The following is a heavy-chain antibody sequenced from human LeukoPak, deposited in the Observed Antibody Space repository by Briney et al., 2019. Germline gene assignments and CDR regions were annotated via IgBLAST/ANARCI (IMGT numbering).Heavy chain of an antibody. J-gene: IGHJ6*03. CDR3: ARDRAVSGGSRRYYYYYMDV. V-gene: IGHV1-69*13. Sequence: SAKVSCKASGGTFSSYAISWVRQAPGQGLEWMGGIIPIFGTANYAQKFQGRVTITADESTSTAYMELSSLRSEDTAVYYCARDRAVSGGSRRYYYYYMDVWGKGTTVTISS. CDR2: IIPIFGTA. CDR1: GGTFSSYA. D-gene: IGHD2-15*01.